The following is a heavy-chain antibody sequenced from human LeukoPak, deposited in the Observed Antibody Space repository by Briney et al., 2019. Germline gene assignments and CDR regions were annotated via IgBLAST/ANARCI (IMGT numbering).Heavy chain of an antibody. CDR3: ARCYYDSSGYLLGYFDY. CDR2: ISAYNGNT. CDR1: GYTFTSYG. V-gene: IGHV1-18*01. D-gene: IGHD3-22*01. J-gene: IGHJ4*02. Sequence: GASVKVSCKASGYTFTSYGISWVRQAPGQGLEWMGWISAYNGNTNYAQKLQGRVTMTTDTSTSTAYMELRSLRSDDTAVYYCARCYYDSSGYLLGYFDYWGQGTLVTVSS.